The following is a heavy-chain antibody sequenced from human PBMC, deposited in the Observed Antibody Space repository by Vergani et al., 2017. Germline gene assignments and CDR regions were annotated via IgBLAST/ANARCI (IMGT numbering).Heavy chain of an antibody. CDR2: IYTSGST. CDR3: ARNYYDSSGYYLLSAFDI. J-gene: IGHJ3*02. Sequence: QVQLQESGPGLVKPSQTLSLTCTVSGGSISSGSYYWSWIRQPAGKGLEWIRRIYTSGSTNYNPSLKSRVTISVDTSKNQFSLKLSSVTAADTAVYYCARNYYDSSGYYLLSAFDIWGQGTMVTVSS. V-gene: IGHV4-61*02. D-gene: IGHD3-22*01. CDR1: GGSISSGSYY.